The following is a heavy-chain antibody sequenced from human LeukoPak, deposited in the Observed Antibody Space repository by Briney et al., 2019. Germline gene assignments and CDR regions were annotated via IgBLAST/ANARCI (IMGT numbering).Heavy chain of an antibody. CDR3: ARDSAAYCGGDCYPSY. CDR2: ISAYNGNT. CDR1: GYTFTSYG. J-gene: IGHJ4*02. V-gene: IGHV1-18*01. Sequence: ASVKVSCKASGYTFTSYGISWVRQAPGQGLEWMGWISAYNGNTNYAQKLQGRVTMTTDTSTSTAYMELRSLRSDDTAVYYCARDSAAYCGGDCYPSYWGQGTLVTVSS. D-gene: IGHD2-21*02.